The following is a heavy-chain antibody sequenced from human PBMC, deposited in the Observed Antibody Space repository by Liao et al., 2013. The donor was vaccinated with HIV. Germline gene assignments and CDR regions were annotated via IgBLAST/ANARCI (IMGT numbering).Heavy chain of an antibody. Sequence: QVQLQESGPGLVKPSQPLSLTCYVSGGSISSGDYYWSWIRQPPGKGLEWIGYIYYSGSTYYNPSLKSRLTISVDTSKNQFSLQLSSVTAADTAVYYCARVLEGSLLRYFDLWGRGTLVTVSS. CDR1: GGSISSGDYY. V-gene: IGHV4-30-4*08. CDR2: IYYSGST. CDR3: ARVLEGSLLRYFDL. D-gene: IGHD2-15*01. J-gene: IGHJ2*01.